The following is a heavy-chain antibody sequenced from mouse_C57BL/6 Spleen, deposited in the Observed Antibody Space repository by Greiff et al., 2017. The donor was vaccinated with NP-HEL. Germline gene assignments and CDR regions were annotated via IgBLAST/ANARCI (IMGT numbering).Heavy chain of an antibody. D-gene: IGHD1-1*01. CDR2: INPNNGGT. V-gene: IGHV1-26*01. CDR1: GYTFTDYY. Sequence: VQLKQSGPELVKPGASVKISCKASGYTFTDYYMNWVKQSHGKSLEWIGDINPNNGGTSYNQKFKGKATLTVDKSSSTAYMELRSLTSEDSAVYYCARTVAYYFDYWGQGTTLTVSS. J-gene: IGHJ2*01. CDR3: ARTVAYYFDY.